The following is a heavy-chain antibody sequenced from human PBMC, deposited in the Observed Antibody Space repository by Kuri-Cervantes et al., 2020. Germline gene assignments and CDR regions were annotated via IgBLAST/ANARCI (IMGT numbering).Heavy chain of an antibody. CDR1: GFTFSSYG. CDR3: AKEERGYGDYGEDGVDY. V-gene: IGHV3-30*18. Sequence: GGSLRLSCAASGFTFSSYGMHWVRQAPGKGLEWVAVISYDGSNKYYADSVKGRFTTSRDNSKNTLYLQMNSLRAEDTAVYYCAKEERGYGDYGEDGVDYWGQGTLVTVSS. CDR2: ISYDGSNK. J-gene: IGHJ4*02. D-gene: IGHD4-17*01.